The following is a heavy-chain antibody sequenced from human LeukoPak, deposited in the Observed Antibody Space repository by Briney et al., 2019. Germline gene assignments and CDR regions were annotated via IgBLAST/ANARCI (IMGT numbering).Heavy chain of an antibody. CDR2: INQSGSS. J-gene: IGHJ6*02. Sequence: PSETLSLTCAVYGGSFSGHYWSWVRQPPGKGLEWIGEINQSGSSNYNPSLKSRVTMSPDTSKNQFSLNLSSVTAADMAVYYCARGRFEFGDLLINYGLDVWGQGTTVTASS. D-gene: IGHD3-10*01. CDR1: GGSFSGHY. V-gene: IGHV4-34*01. CDR3: ARGRFEFGDLLINYGLDV.